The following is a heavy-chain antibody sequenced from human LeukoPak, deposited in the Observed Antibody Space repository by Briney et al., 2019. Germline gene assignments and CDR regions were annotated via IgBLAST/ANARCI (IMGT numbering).Heavy chain of an antibody. D-gene: IGHD3-10*01. Sequence: AGGSLRLSCAASGFTFSSYEMNWVRQAPGKGLEWVSYISSSGSTIYYADSVKGRFTISRDNAKNSLYLQMNSLRAEDTAVYYCARGTGVNYYYYMDVWGKGTTVTVSS. CDR2: ISSSGSTI. CDR1: GFTFSSYE. V-gene: IGHV3-48*03. J-gene: IGHJ6*03. CDR3: ARGTGVNYYYYMDV.